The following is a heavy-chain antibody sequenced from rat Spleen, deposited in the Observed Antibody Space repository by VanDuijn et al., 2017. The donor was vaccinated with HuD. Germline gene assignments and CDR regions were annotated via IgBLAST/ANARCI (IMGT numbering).Heavy chain of an antibody. CDR1: GFTFSNFP. CDR3: ARRETSFDY. J-gene: IGHJ2*01. V-gene: IGHV5S13*01. CDR2: INSGGDVT. Sequence: EVQLVESGGGLVQPGRSLRLSCAASGFTFSNFPMAWVRQAPTKGLEWVASINSGGDVTYYPNSVKGRFTISRDNANNTLYLQMDSLRSEDTASYYCARRETSFDYWGQGVMVTVSS.